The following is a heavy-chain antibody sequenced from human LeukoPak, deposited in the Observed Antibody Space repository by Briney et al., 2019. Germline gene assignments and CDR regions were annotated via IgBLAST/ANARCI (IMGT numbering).Heavy chain of an antibody. CDR1: GFTFSSFA. V-gene: IGHV3-23*01. D-gene: IGHD5-12*01. Sequence: PGGSRRLSCAVSGFTFSSFAMSWVRQAPGKGLEWVSVISDSGGTTFYADSVKGRFTISRDNSKDTLYLQMNSLRAEDTAVYYCARNENSGWGYFDYWGQGTLVTVSS. CDR3: ARNENSGWGYFDY. J-gene: IGHJ4*02. CDR2: ISDSGGTT.